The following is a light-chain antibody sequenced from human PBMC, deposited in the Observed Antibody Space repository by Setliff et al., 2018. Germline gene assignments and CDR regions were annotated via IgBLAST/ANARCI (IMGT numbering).Light chain of an antibody. J-gene: IGLJ1*01. CDR2: EVS. CDR1: SSDVGDYNY. Sequence: QSALTQPASVSGSPGQSITISCTGTSSDVGDYNYVSWYQQHPGKAPKLMIYEVSKWPSGVPDRFSGSKSGNTASLTVSGLQAEDEADYYCSSYAGSNNDVFGTGTKVTVL. V-gene: IGLV2-8*01. CDR3: SSYAGSNNDV.